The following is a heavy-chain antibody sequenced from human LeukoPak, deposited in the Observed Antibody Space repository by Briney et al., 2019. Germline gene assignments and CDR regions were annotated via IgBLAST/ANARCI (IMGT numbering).Heavy chain of an antibody. D-gene: IGHD4-17*01. CDR2: IQTSGRV. J-gene: IGHJ4*02. Sequence: PPQTLSLTCSVSGGSVTSGPNYWTWIRRPAGKGLEWIGRIQTSGRVNYNPSLKSRVTVYLDTPKNLVSLQLTSVTAADTAVYYCARDRGNGDYGDYFDSWGQGTQVTVSS. CDR3: ARDRGNGDYGDYFDS. V-gene: IGHV4-61*02. CDR1: GGSVTSGPNY.